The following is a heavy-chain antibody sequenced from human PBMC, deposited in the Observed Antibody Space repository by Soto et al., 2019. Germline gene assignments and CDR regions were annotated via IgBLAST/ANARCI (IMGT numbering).Heavy chain of an antibody. J-gene: IGHJ4*02. CDR3: ARGVAGSGFDL. CDR1: GDSVCSNTAA. CDR2: TYYRSNWRH. D-gene: IGHD6-19*01. Sequence: SQTLSLPCAISGDSVCSNTAAWNWIRSSPSRGLEWLGRTYYRSNWRHDYAVSVKSRITVNPDTSKNHFSLQLNSVTPDDTAVYYCARGVAGSGFDLWGQGTLVTVSS. V-gene: IGHV6-1*01.